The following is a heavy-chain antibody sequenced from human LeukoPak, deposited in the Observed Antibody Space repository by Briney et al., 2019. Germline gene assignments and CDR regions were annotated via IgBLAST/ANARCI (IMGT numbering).Heavy chain of an antibody. J-gene: IGHJ4*02. CDR2: ISSGGSPI. Sequence: GGSLRLSCAASGFTFSDYYMSWIRQAPGKGLEWVAYISSGGSPIYYVDSVKGRFTISRDNAKNSLYLQMNSLRAEDTAVYYCASYYYGSGTSFDYWGQGTLVTVSS. D-gene: IGHD3-10*01. CDR1: GFTFSDYY. V-gene: IGHV3-11*04. CDR3: ASYYYGSGTSFDY.